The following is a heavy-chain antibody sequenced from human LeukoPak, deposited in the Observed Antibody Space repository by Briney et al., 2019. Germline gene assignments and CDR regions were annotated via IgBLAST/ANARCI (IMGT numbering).Heavy chain of an antibody. CDR2: IIPIFGTA. Sequence: ASVKVSCKASGGTFSSYAISWVRQAPGQGLEWMGGIIPIFGTANYAQKFQGRVTITADKSTSTAYMELSSLRSEDTAVYYCARGGMITYDVALGYWGQGILVTVSS. D-gene: IGHD3-16*01. J-gene: IGHJ4*02. V-gene: IGHV1-69*06. CDR3: ARGGMITYDVALGY. CDR1: GGTFSSYA.